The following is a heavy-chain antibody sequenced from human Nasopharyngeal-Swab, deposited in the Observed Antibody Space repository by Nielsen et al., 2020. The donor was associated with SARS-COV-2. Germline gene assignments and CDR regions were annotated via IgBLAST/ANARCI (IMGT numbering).Heavy chain of an antibody. CDR3: ARDRAGYSSSWYLIYYGMDV. V-gene: IGHV1-3*01. CDR2: INAGNGNT. CDR1: GYTFTSYA. J-gene: IGHJ6*02. D-gene: IGHD6-13*01. Sequence: ASVKVSCKASGYTFTSYAMHWVRQAPGQGLEWMGWINAGNGNTKYSQKFQGRVTITRDTSASTAYMELSSLRSEDTAVYYCARDRAGYSSSWYLIYYGMDVWGQGTTVTVSS.